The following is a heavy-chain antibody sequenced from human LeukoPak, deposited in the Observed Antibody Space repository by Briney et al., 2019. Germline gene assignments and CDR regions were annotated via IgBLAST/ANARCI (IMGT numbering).Heavy chain of an antibody. Sequence: GASVKVSCKASGYTFTGYYMHWVRQAPGQGLEWMGRINPNSGGTNYAQKFQGRVTMTRDTSISTAYMELSRLRSDDTAVYYCARDYCSGGSCYSYYFDYWGQGTLVTVS. D-gene: IGHD2-15*01. CDR2: INPNSGGT. V-gene: IGHV1-2*06. J-gene: IGHJ4*02. CDR3: ARDYCSGGSCYSYYFDY. CDR1: GYTFTGYY.